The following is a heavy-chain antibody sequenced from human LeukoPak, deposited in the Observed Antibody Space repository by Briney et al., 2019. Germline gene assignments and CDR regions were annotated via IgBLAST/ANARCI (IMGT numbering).Heavy chain of an antibody. CDR1: GFTFSTYA. J-gene: IGHJ4*02. Sequence: PGGSLRLSCAASGFTFSTYAMSWVRQAPGKGLKWVSAITGSGDSTYYADSVKGRFTISRDNSKNTLYLQMNSLSAEDTAVYYCAKRTAAAGAFDNWGQGTLVTVSS. D-gene: IGHD6-13*01. CDR3: AKRTAAAGAFDN. V-gene: IGHV3-23*01. CDR2: ITGSGDST.